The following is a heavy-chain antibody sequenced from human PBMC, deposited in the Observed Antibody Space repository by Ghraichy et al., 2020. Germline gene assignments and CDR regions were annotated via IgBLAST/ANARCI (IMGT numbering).Heavy chain of an antibody. CDR3: ARRQQQWLAADH. Sequence: SETLSLTCTVSGGSLSTYYWTWIRQSPGKGLEWIGYIYYSGSPKYNPSLKSRVTLSVDTSKNQFSLILTSVTAADTAVYFWARRQQQWLAADHWGPGTLVTVSS. D-gene: IGHD6-19*01. V-gene: IGHV4-59*12. CDR1: GGSLSTYY. J-gene: IGHJ4*02. CDR2: IYYSGSP.